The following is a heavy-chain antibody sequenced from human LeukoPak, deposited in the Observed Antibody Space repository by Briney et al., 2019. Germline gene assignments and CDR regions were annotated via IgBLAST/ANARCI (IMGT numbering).Heavy chain of an antibody. D-gene: IGHD1-1*01. CDR2: IYSGGST. CDR3: ATTGTTLYYFDY. CDR1: GFTVSSNY. V-gene: IGHV3-66*02. Sequence: PGGSLRLSCASSGFTVSSNYMSWVRQAPGKGLEWVSVIYSGGSTYYADSVKGRFTISRDNSKNTLYLQMNSLRAEDTAVYYCATTGTTLYYFDYWGQGTLVTVSS. J-gene: IGHJ4*02.